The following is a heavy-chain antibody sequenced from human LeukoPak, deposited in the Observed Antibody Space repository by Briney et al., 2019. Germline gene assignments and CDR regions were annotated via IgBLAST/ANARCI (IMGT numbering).Heavy chain of an antibody. CDR3: ARPYYYDSSGYSNWFDP. Sequence: GGSLKLSCAASGFTFSDYYMSWIRQAPGKGLEWVSYISSSGSTIYYADSVKGRFTISRDNAMNSLYLQMNSLRAEDTAVYYCARPYYYDSSGYSNWFDPWGQGTLVTVSS. CDR2: ISSSGSTI. V-gene: IGHV3-11*01. J-gene: IGHJ5*02. D-gene: IGHD3-22*01. CDR1: GFTFSDYY.